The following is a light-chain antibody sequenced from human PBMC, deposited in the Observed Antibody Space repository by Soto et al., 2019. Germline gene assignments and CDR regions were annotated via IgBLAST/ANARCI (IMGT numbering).Light chain of an antibody. CDR3: AAWDDSLNAVV. CDR1: SSHVGRNT. Sequence: SVVAPPPPPAGTPRPRVTPPFFGSSSHVGRNTVNWYQQLPGTAPKLLIYSNNQRPSGVPDRFSGSKSGTSASLAISGLQSEDEADYYCAAWDDSLNAVVFGGGTKVTVL. CDR2: SNN. V-gene: IGLV1-44*01. J-gene: IGLJ2*01.